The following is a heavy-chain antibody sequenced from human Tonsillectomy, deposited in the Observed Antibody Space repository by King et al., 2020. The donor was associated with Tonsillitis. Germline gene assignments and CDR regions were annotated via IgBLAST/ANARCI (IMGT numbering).Heavy chain of an antibody. Sequence: VQLVQSGGGVVQPGRSLRLSCAASGFTFSSYAMHWVRQAPGKGLEWVAVISYDGSNKYYADSVKGRFTISRDNSKNTLYLQMNSLRAEDTAVYYCARDRSRSAPMIVVVIRGYFDYWGQGTQVTVSS. D-gene: IGHD3-22*01. V-gene: IGHV3-30-3*01. J-gene: IGHJ4*02. CDR3: ARDRSRSAPMIVVVIRGYFDY. CDR2: ISYDGSNK. CDR1: GFTFSSYA.